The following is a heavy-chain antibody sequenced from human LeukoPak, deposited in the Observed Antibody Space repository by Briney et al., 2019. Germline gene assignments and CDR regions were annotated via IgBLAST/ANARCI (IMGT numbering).Heavy chain of an antibody. Sequence: SETLSLTCTVSGYSISSGFSWGCIRQPPGKGLEWIGTIYHSGSTYYNPSLKSRVTISVDTSKNQFSLKLSSVTAADTAVYYCASNIPYYYGSGSYSPDYWGQGTLVTVSS. V-gene: IGHV4-38-2*02. CDR2: IYHSGST. CDR3: ASNIPYYYGSGSYSPDY. CDR1: GYSISSGFS. J-gene: IGHJ4*02. D-gene: IGHD3-10*01.